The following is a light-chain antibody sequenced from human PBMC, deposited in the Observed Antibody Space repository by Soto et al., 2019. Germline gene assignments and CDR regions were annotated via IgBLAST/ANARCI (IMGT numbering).Light chain of an antibody. CDR1: QSVGSL. CDR2: DAS. Sequence: EIVLTQSPGTLSLSPGERAILSCRASQSVGSLLAWYQHNPGQAPRLLIFDASYRAAGIPARFRGSGSGTDFTLTIDSLEPEDFAVYYCQQYNNWPLTFGGGTKVDI. CDR3: QQYNNWPLT. J-gene: IGKJ4*01. V-gene: IGKV3-11*01.